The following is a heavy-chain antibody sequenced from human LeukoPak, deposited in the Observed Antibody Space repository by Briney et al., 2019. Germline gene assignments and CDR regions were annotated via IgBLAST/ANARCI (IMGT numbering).Heavy chain of an antibody. D-gene: IGHD4/OR15-4a*01. CDR1: GFTVNGNY. CDR2: IYSDNT. Sequence: GGSLRLSCAASGFTVNGNYMSWVRQAPGKGLEWVSFIYSDNTHYSDSVKGRFTISRDNSKNTLYLQMNSLRAEDTAVYYCARRAGAYSHPYDYWGQGTLVTVSS. J-gene: IGHJ4*02. CDR3: ARRAGAYSHPYDY. V-gene: IGHV3-53*01.